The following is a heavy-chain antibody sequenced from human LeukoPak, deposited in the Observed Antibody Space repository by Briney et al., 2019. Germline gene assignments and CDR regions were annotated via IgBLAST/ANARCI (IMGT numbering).Heavy chain of an antibody. J-gene: IGHJ5*02. CDR1: GGSISSYY. CDR2: IYYRGST. D-gene: IGHD3-3*01. Sequence: SETLSLTCTVSGGSISSYYWSWIRQPPGKGLEWIGYIYYRGSTNYNPSLKSRVTISVDTSKNQFSLKLSSVTAADTAVYYCARDGVKSFDPWGQGTLVTVSS. V-gene: IGHV4-59*01. CDR3: ARDGVKSFDP.